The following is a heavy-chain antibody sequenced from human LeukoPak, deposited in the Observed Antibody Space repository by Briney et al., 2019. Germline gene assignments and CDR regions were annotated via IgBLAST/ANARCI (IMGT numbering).Heavy chain of an antibody. CDR3: ASELGYCSSTSCYTFRFDP. CDR2: IIPILGIA. D-gene: IGHD2-2*02. Sequence: SVKVSCKVSGYTLTELSMHWVRQAPGQGLEWMGRIIPILGIANYAQKFQGRVTITADKSTSTAYMELSSLRSEDTAVYYCASELGYCSSTSCYTFRFDPWGQGTLVTVSS. V-gene: IGHV1-69*04. J-gene: IGHJ5*02. CDR1: GYTLTELS.